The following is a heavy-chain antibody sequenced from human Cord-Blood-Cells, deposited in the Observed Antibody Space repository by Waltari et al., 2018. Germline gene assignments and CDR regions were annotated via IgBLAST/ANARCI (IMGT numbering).Heavy chain of an antibody. J-gene: IGHJ4*02. CDR2: IRSKAYGGTT. Sequence: EVKLVESGGGLVQPGRSLRLSCTASGFTFGDYAMSLVRQVPGKGLVWVGFIRSKAYGGTTEYAASVKGRFTISRDDSKSIAYLQMNSLKTEDTAVYYCTRVGGIAAAGTSFDYWGQGTLVTVSS. D-gene: IGHD6-13*01. CDR1: GFTFGDYA. V-gene: IGHV3-49*04. CDR3: TRVGGIAAAGTSFDY.